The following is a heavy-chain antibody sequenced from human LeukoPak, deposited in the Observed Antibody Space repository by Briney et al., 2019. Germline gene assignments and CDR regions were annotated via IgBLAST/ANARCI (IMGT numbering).Heavy chain of an antibody. V-gene: IGHV3-23*01. D-gene: IGHD6-19*01. CDR3: ARDIRTSGWYGPDY. J-gene: IGHJ4*02. CDR1: GFTFSSYA. Sequence: GGSLRLSCAASGFTFSSYAMSWVRQAPGKGLEWVSAISGSGGSTYYADSVKGRFTISRDNSKNTLYLQMNSLRAEDTAVYYCARDIRTSGWYGPDYWGQGTLVTVAS. CDR2: ISGSGGST.